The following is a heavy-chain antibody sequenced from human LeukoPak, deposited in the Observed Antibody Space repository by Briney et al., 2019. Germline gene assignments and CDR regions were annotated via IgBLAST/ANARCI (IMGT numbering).Heavy chain of an antibody. CDR3: ARLEASIAYGQRAGYFFGF. V-gene: IGHV4-59*08. Sequence: PSETLSVTCTVSGGSISSYYWIWMRQPPGKGLEWIAYIHYSGSTNYNPSLKSRVTISLDMSKNQFSLKLSSVTAADTAVYHCARLEASIAYGQRAGYFFGFWGQGTLVTVSS. CDR1: GGSISSYY. CDR2: IHYSGST. D-gene: IGHD3-16*01. J-gene: IGHJ4*02.